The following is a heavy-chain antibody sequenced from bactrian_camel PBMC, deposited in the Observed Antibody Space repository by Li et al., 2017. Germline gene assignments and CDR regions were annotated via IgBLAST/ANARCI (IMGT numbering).Heavy chain of an antibody. CDR2: IYRGAGYT. CDR1: GFDFSLAA. V-gene: IGHV3S40*01. D-gene: IGHD3*01. CDR3: VVGHERVTMHAMCGTWGDY. Sequence: DVQLVESGGGLVQPGGSLKLSCTASGFDFSLAAFAWLRQPPGKELEWVAAIYRGAGYTLYAASVKGRYTISQDNAKNTLYLQMNDLKPEDTGVYYCVVGHERVTMHAMCGTWGDYWGQGTQV. J-gene: IGHJ4*01.